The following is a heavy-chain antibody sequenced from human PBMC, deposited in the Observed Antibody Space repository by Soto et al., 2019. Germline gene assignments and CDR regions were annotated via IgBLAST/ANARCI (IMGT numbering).Heavy chain of an antibody. D-gene: IGHD4-17*01. J-gene: IGHJ4*02. CDR1: GGSISSSY. Sequence: SDTLSLTCTVSGGSISSSYWSWILQPPVKGLEWIGHIYYSGSTNYNPSLKSRVTISVDTSKNQFSLKLSSVTAADTTVYYCARLNSTVTTFESWGQGNLGTVAS. CDR2: IYYSGST. CDR3: ARLNSTVTTFES. V-gene: IGHV4-59*08.